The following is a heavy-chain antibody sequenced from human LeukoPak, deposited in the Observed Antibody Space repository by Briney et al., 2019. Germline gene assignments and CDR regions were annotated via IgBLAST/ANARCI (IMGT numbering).Heavy chain of an antibody. CDR1: GFTFSDYY. V-gene: IGHV3-11*04. J-gene: IGHJ4*02. CDR3: AAFSYYGDYNFDY. Sequence: GGSLRLACAASGFTFSDYYMSWIRQAPGKGLEWVSYISSSGSTIYYADSVKGRFTISRDNAKNSLYLQMNSLRAEDTAVYYCAAFSYYGDYNFDYWGQGTLVTVSS. CDR2: ISSSGSTI. D-gene: IGHD4-17*01.